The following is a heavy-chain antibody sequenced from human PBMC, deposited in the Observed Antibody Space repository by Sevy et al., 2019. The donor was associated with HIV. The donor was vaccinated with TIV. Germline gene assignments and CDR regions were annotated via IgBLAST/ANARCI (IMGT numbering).Heavy chain of an antibody. V-gene: IGHV1-69*06. D-gene: IGHD3-22*01. J-gene: IGHJ4*02. CDR3: ARDSSGALDY. Sequence: ASVKVSCKASGGTSSRYAISWVRQAPVQGLEWMGGIIPIFGTANYAQKFQGRVTITADKSTSTAYMELSSLRSEDTAVYYCARDSSGALDYWGQGTLVTVSS. CDR2: IIPIFGTA. CDR1: GGTSSRYA.